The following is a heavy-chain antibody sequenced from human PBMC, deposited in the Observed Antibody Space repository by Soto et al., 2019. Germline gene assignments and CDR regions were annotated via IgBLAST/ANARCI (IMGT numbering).Heavy chain of an antibody. J-gene: IGHJ4*02. CDR2: ISSTTNYI. CDR3: ARESEDLTSNFDY. V-gene: IGHV3-21*06. CDR1: GFTFTRYS. Sequence: GGSLRLSCAASGFTFTRYSMNWVRQAPGKGLEWVSSISSTTNYIYYGDSMKGRFTISRDNAKNSLYLEMNSLRAEDTAVYYCARESEDLTSNFDYCGQGTLVTVSS.